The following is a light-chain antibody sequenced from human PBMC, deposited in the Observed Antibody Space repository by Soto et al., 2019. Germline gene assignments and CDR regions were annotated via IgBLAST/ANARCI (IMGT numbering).Light chain of an antibody. CDR3: QQSYRTPLT. CDR2: AAS. V-gene: IGKV1-39*01. J-gene: IGKJ1*01. CDR1: QSISGY. Sequence: DIQMTQSPSSLSASIGDKVTITCRASQSISGYLNWYQQELGRAPKLLIYAASNLQSGDPSRFSGSGFGTDFTLTISSLQPEDFATYFCQQSYRTPLTFGQGTKVEI.